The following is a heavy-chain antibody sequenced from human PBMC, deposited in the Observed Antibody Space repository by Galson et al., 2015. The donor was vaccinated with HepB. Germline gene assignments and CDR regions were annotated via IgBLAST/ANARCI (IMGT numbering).Heavy chain of an antibody. J-gene: IGHJ4*02. D-gene: IGHD3-10*01. Sequence: SLRLSCAASGFTFSDYYMSWIRQAPGKGLEWVSYISSSGSTIYYADSMKGRFTISRDNAKNSLYLQMNSLRAEDTAVYYCARDEYYGSGSYSDYWGQGTLVTVSS. CDR3: ARDEYYGSGSYSDY. CDR1: GFTFSDYY. CDR2: ISSSGSTI. V-gene: IGHV3-11*01.